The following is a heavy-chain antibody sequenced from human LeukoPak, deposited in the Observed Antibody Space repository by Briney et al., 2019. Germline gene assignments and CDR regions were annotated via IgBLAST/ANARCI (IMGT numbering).Heavy chain of an antibody. CDR3: ARVYNLDYFDY. D-gene: IGHD3-10*01. V-gene: IGHV3-66*01. Sequence: PGGSLRLSCAASGFTFSSYAMSWVRQAPGKGLEWVSVMYGGGSTFYVESVKGRVIISRDNSKNMLFLQMNSLRAEDAGIYYCARVYNLDYFDYWGQGTLVAVSS. J-gene: IGHJ4*02. CDR2: MYGGGST. CDR1: GFTFSSYA.